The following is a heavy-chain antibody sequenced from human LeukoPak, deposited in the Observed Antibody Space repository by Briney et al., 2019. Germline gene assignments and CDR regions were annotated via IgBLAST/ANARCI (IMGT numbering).Heavy chain of an antibody. J-gene: IGHJ4*02. Sequence: GASVKVSCKASGYTFTSYDINWVRQATGQGLEWMGWMNPNSGNTGYAQKFQGRVTMTRNTSISTAYMELSSLRSEDTAVYYCATRYSSSWYEFDYWGQGTLVTVSS. CDR2: MNPNSGNT. D-gene: IGHD6-13*01. CDR3: ATRYSSSWYEFDY. V-gene: IGHV1-8*01. CDR1: GYTFTSYD.